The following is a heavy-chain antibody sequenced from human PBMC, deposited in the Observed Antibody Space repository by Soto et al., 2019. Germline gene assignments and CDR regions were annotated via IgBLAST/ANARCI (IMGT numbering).Heavy chain of an antibody. CDR3: AKGPFCSSSWCGEYFQH. CDR2: ISYDGSNK. D-gene: IGHD6-13*01. V-gene: IGHV3-30*18. CDR1: GFTFSSYG. J-gene: IGHJ1*01. Sequence: QGQLVESGGGVVQPGRSLRLSCAASGFTFSSYGMHWVRQAPGKGLEWVAVISYDGSNKYYAESVKGRFTISRDNPKNTLYLQMNSLRAEDTAVYYCAKGPFCSSSWCGEYFQHWGQGTLVTVSS.